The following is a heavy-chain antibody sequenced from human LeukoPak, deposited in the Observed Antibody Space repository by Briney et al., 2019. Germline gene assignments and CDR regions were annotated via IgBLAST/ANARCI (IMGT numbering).Heavy chain of an antibody. D-gene: IGHD5-12*01. CDR2: ISRDASNE. Sequence: GESLRLSCAASGFTLSFYTMHWVRQPPGKGLEWIAAISRDASNEFYADSVKGRFTISRDNSKNTLFVQMSSLSTEDTAVYYCARGVAPTDYWGQGTLVTVSS. V-gene: IGHV3-30-3*01. CDR3: ARGVAPTDY. CDR1: GFTLSFYT. J-gene: IGHJ4*02.